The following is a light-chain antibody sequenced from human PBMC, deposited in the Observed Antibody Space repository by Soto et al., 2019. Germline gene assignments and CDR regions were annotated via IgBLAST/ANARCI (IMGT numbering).Light chain of an antibody. V-gene: IGKV1-27*01. Sequence: DIQMTQSPSSLSASVGDRVTITCRASQDISNYLAWYQQKPGKVPKVLIYAASTLQSGVPSRFSGSGSGTDFTLNISSLQPEDVATYYCQKYNSAPLTFGGGTKVEIK. CDR2: AAS. CDR3: QKYNSAPLT. CDR1: QDISNY. J-gene: IGKJ4*01.